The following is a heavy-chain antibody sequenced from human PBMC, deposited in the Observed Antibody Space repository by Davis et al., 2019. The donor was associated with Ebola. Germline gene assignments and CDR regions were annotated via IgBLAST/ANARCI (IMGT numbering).Heavy chain of an antibody. CDR3: ARGYYDFWSGYFSGRMDV. Sequence: GGSLRLSCKGSGYTFTGYYMHWVRQAPGQGLEWMGWINPNSGGTNYAQKFQGWVTMTRDTSISTAYMELSRLRSDDTAVYYCARGYYDFWSGYFSGRMDVWGQGTTVTVSS. CDR1: GYTFTGYY. V-gene: IGHV1-2*04. J-gene: IGHJ6*02. D-gene: IGHD3-3*01. CDR2: INPNSGGT.